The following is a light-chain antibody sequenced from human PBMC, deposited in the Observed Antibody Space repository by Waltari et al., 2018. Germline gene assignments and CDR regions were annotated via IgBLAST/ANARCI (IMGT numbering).Light chain of an antibody. CDR1: SSDVGGYNY. V-gene: IGLV2-14*03. J-gene: IGLJ2*01. CDR2: DVS. Sequence: QSALTQPASVSGSPGQSITISCTGTSSDVGGYNYVAWYQQYPGKAPKLILFDVSRGPSGVSNRFSGSKSGNTASLTISGLQAEDEADYYCSSYTTTSAIIFGGGTTLTVL. CDR3: SSYTTTSAII.